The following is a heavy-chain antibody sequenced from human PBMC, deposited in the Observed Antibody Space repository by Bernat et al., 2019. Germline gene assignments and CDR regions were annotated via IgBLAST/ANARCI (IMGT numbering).Heavy chain of an antibody. D-gene: IGHD3-16*02. Sequence: QVQLVQSGAEVKKPGSPVKVSCKASGGTFSSYAISWVRQAPGQGLEWMGGIIPIFGTANYAQKFQGRVTITADESTSTAYMELSSLRSEDTAVYYCARIYVWGSYRYRHWFDPWGQGTLVTVSS. J-gene: IGHJ5*02. CDR1: GGTFSSYA. CDR3: ARIYVWGSYRYRHWFDP. V-gene: IGHV1-69*01. CDR2: IIPIFGTA.